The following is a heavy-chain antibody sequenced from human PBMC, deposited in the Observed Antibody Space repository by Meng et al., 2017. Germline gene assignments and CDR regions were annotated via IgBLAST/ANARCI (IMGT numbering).Heavy chain of an antibody. J-gene: IGHJ4*02. CDR2: IRSKAYGGTT. CDR1: GFTFGDYA. CDR3: TRVRGSGSYYDH. Sequence: GESLKISCAASGFTFGDYAMSWFRQAPGKGREWVGFIRSKAYGGTTEYAASVKGRFTISRDDSKSIAYLQMNSMKTEDTAVYYYTRVRGSGSYYDHWGQGTLVTVSS. V-gene: IGHV3-49*03. D-gene: IGHD3-10*01.